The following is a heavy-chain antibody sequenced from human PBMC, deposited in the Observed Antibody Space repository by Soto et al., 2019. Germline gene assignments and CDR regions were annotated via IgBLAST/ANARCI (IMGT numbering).Heavy chain of an antibody. D-gene: IGHD2-21*01. CDR3: AGSVVAVIAFGYQYYGMDA. J-gene: IGHJ6*02. V-gene: IGHV1-69*01. CDR1: AGTFRSYA. Sequence: QVQLLQSGAEVKRSGTSVKVSCKAAAGTFRSYAMSWVRQAPGQGLEWMGGIIPMFGTPNYAQNFKGRLTMTADESTRTAYMELSSLRSEDTAVYYCAGSVVAVIAFGYQYYGMDAWGQGTTVTVS. CDR2: IIPMFGTP.